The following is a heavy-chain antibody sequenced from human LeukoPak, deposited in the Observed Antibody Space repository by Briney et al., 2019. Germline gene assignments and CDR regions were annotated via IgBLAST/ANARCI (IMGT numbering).Heavy chain of an antibody. D-gene: IGHD2-8*01. CDR3: AGELIDAFDI. V-gene: IGHV3-30-3*01. CDR2: ISYDGSNK. J-gene: IGHJ3*02. Sequence: SGGSLRLSCAASGFTFSSYAMHWVRQAPGKGLEWVAVISYDGSNKYYADSVKGRFTISRDNSKNTLYLQMNSLRAEDTAVYYCAGELIDAFDIWGQGTMVTVSS. CDR1: GFTFSSYA.